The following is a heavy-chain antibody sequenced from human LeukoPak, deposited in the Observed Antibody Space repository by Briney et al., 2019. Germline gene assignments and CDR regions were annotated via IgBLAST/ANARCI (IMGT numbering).Heavy chain of an antibody. D-gene: IGHD3-10*01. J-gene: IGHJ6*02. CDR2: INHSGST. Sequence: SETLSLTCAVYGGSFSGYYWSWIRQPPGKGLEWIGEINHSGSTNYNPSLKSRVTISVDTSKNQFSLKLSSVTAADTAVYYCARPPWFGELRYYYYGMDVWGQGTTVTVSS. CDR3: ARPPWFGELRYYYYGMDV. CDR1: GGSFSGYY. V-gene: IGHV4-34*01.